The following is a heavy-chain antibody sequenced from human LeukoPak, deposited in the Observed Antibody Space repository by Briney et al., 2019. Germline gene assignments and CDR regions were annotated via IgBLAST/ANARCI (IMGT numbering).Heavy chain of an antibody. J-gene: IGHJ4*02. CDR1: GFTFSDYY. CDR2: ISSSGSTI. CDR3: AKDSVVVPGLVNYFDY. V-gene: IGHV3-11*01. D-gene: IGHD2-2*01. Sequence: GSLRLSCAASGFTFSDYYVSWIRQAPGKGLEWVSYISSSGSTIYYADSVKGRFTISRDNSKNTLYLQLNSLRAEDTAIYYCAKDSVVVPGLVNYFDYWGQGTLVTVSS.